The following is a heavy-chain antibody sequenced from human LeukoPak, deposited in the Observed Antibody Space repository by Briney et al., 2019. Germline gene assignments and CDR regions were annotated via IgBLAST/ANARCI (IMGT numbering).Heavy chain of an antibody. D-gene: IGHD6-13*01. CDR3: ARERGYSSSWEIDY. Sequence: SETLSLTCAVYGGSFSGYYWSWIRQAPGKGLEWIGEINHSGSTNYNPSLKSRVTISVDTSKNQFSLKLSSVTAADTAVYYCARERGYSSSWEIDYWGQGTLVTVSS. J-gene: IGHJ4*02. V-gene: IGHV4-34*01. CDR1: GGSFSGYY. CDR2: INHSGST.